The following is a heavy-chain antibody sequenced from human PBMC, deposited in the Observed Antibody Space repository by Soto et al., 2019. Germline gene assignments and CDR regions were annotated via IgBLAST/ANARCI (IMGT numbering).Heavy chain of an antibody. D-gene: IGHD6-6*01. CDR3: TRSSGLTNWRDP. V-gene: IGHV1-69*12. CDR2: TIPLFGTP. Sequence: QVQLVQSGAELKKPGSSVKVSCKVSGVSIKSSSITWVRQALGQGLEWMGGTIPLFGTPHYAQKFQGRVTITADESTSTVYMALSSLRSEDTAVSYCTRSSGLTNWRDPWGQGTLITVSS. J-gene: IGHJ5*02. CDR1: GVSIKSSS.